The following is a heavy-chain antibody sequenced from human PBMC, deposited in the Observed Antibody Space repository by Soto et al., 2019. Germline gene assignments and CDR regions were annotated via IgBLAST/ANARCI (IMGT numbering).Heavy chain of an antibody. J-gene: IGHJ4*02. D-gene: IGHD4-17*01. V-gene: IGHV4-39*01. Sequence: SETLSLTCTVSGGSISSYYWGWIRQPPGKGLEWIGSIYYSGSTYYNPSLKSRVTISVDTSKNQFSLKLSSVTAADAAVYYCASGLGDYGDFIDYWGQGTLVTVSS. CDR2: IYYSGST. CDR3: ASGLGDYGDFIDY. CDR1: GGSISSYY.